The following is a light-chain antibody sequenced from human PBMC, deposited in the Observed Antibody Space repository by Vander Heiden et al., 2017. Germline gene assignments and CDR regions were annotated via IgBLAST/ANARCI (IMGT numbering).Light chain of an antibody. V-gene: IGLV1-47*01. J-gene: IGLJ3*02. CDR1: SSNIGSNY. CDR3: AAWDDSLSGPGV. Sequence: QSVLTQPPSASGTPGQRVTISCSGSSSNIGSNYVYWYQQLPGTAAKLLIYRNNQRPSGVPDRFSGSKSGTSASLAISGLRSEDEADYYCAAWDDSLSGPGVFGGGTKLTVL. CDR2: RNN.